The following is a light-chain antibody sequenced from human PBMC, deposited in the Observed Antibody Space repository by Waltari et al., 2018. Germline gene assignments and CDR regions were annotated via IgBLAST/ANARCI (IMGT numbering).Light chain of an antibody. J-gene: IGKJ1*01. CDR2: KAS. Sequence: KKQTNSTMNATVEDRVTITSRKSQSISSWLAWYQQKPEKAPKLLIYKASSLESGVPSRFSGSGSGTEFTLTISSLQPDDFATYYCQQYNSDSRTFGQGTKVEIK. CDR1: QSISSW. CDR3: QQYNSDSRT. V-gene: IGKV1-5*03.